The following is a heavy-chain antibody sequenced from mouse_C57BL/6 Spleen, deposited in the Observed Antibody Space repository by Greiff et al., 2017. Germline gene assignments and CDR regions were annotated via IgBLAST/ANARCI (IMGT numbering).Heavy chain of an antibody. CDR3: ARRSNRYYYAMDD. Sequence: QVQLQQSGPGLVQPSQCLSITCTVSGFSLPSYCVHWVRQSPGKGLEWLGVIWSGGSTNYNAAFISRLGISKDNSKSQVFFKMNSLQADDTAIYYCARRSNRYYYAMDDWGKGTSVTVSS. D-gene: IGHD2-5*01. V-gene: IGHV2-2*01. CDR1: GFSLPSYC. J-gene: IGHJ4*01. CDR2: IWSGGST.